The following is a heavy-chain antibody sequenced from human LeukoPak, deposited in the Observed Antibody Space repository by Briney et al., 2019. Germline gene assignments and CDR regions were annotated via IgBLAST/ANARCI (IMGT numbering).Heavy chain of an antibody. V-gene: IGHV4-31*03. D-gene: IGHD1-14*01. CDR2: IHHSGTI. CDR3: AGGGDRSKAGSE. J-gene: IGHJ4*02. CDR1: GAYISNGGYY. Sequence: SETLSLTCSVSGAYISNGGYYYNWIRLRPGKGLEWIGFIHHSGTIFYNPSLSSRAMISVDTSKNQFSLSLTFATAADTAEYYCAGGGDRSKAGSEWGQGTLVTVSS.